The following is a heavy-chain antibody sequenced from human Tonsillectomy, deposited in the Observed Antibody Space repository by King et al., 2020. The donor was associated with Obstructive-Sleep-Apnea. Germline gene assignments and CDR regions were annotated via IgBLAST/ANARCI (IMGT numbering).Heavy chain of an antibody. J-gene: IGHJ4*02. CDR3: AADQRVYGSGEYYYY. Sequence: QLVQSGAEVKKPGASVKVSCEVSGYTLTELSIHWVRQAPGKRLEWMGGFDPEDGETIYAQIFQGRVTMTEDTSTDTAYMELSSLRSEDTAVYYCAADQRVYGSGEYYYYWGQGTLVTVSS. CDR2: FDPEDGET. D-gene: IGHD3-10*01. CDR1: GYTLTELS. V-gene: IGHV1-24*01.